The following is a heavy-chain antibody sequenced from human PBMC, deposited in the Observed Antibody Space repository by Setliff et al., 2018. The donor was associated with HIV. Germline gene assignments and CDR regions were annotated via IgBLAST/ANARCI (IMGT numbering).Heavy chain of an antibody. CDR2: ISYDGSNK. D-gene: IGHD2-15*01. J-gene: IGHJ4*01. CDR3: AKDGISGGAYPPYYFDY. Sequence: GGSLRLSCAASGFTFSGYAMHWVRQAPGKGLEWVAVISYDGSNKYYADSVKGRFTIARDNSKNTLYLQMNGLRVEDTAVYYCAKDGISGGAYPPYYFDYWGHGTLVTVSS. V-gene: IGHV3-30*04. CDR1: GFTFSGYA.